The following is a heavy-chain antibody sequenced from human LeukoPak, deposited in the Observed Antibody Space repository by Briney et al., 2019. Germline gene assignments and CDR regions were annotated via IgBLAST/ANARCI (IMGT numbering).Heavy chain of an antibody. D-gene: IGHD2-15*01. CDR2: IRTDGGST. V-gene: IGHV3-74*01. Sequence: PGGSLRLSCAASGFTFSTYWMHWVRQAPGKGLVWLSRIRTDGGSTYYADSVKGRFTISRDNAKNTLSLQMDSLRAEDTAVYYCAGGRNATELYFDSWGQGTLVTVSS. CDR1: GFTFSTYW. CDR3: AGGRNATELYFDS. J-gene: IGHJ4*02.